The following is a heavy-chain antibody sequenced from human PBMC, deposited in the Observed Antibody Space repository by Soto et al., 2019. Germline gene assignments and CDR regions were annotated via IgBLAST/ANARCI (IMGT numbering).Heavy chain of an antibody. CDR1: GYSFTSYL. V-gene: IGHV5-10-1*01. CDR2: IDPSDSYT. CDR3: ARSGSYGMDV. J-gene: IGHJ6*02. D-gene: IGHD3-3*01. Sequence: GASLKISCKGSGYSFTSYLISWVREMGGKGLEWMGRIDPSDSYTNYSPSFQGHVTISADKSISTAYLQWSSMKASDTAMYCCARSGSYGMDVWGQGTTVTVSS.